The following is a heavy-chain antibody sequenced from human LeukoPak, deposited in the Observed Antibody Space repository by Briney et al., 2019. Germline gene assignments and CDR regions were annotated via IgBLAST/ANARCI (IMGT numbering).Heavy chain of an antibody. J-gene: IGHJ4*02. CDR1: GYTFTSYY. V-gene: IGHV1-8*03. CDR3: ARGASRSFDY. CDR2: MNPNSGNT. Sequence: ASVKVSCKASGYTFTSYYMHWVRQAPGQGLEWMGWMNPNSGNTGFAQNFQGRVTITRDTSISTAYMELSSLRSEDTAVYFCARGASRSFDYWGQGTLVTVSS.